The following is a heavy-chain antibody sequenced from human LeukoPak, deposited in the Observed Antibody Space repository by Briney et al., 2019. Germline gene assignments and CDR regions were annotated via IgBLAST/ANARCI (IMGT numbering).Heavy chain of an antibody. Sequence: KPSGTLSLTCAVYGGSFSGYYWSWIRQPPGKGLEWIGEINHSGSTNYNPSLKSRVTISVDTSKNQFSLKLSSVTAADTAVYYCAREGGDYGNYWGQGTLVTVSS. CDR1: GGSFSGYY. D-gene: IGHD4-17*01. CDR3: AREGGDYGNY. V-gene: IGHV4-34*01. CDR2: INHSGST. J-gene: IGHJ4*02.